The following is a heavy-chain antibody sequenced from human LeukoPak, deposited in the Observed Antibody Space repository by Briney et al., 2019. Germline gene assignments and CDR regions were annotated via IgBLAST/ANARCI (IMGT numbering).Heavy chain of an antibody. J-gene: IGHJ5*02. CDR2: IYYSGST. V-gene: IGHV4-30-4*01. CDR1: GGSISSGDYY. Sequence: SETLSLTCTVSGGSISSGDYYWSWIRQPPGKGLEWIGYIYYSGSTYYNPSLKSRVTISVDTSKNQFSLKLSSVTAADTAVYYCASGGGYCSSTSCYNWFDPWGQGTLVTVSS. D-gene: IGHD2-2*01. CDR3: ASGGGYCSSTSCYNWFDP.